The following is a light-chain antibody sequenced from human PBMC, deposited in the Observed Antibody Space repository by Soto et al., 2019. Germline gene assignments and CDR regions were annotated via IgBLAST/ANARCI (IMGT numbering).Light chain of an antibody. J-gene: IGKJ3*01. CDR1: QSVSSN. CDR2: GAS. CDR3: QQYNNWPPRGIT. V-gene: IGKV3-15*01. Sequence: EIVMTQSPATLSVSPGERATLSYRASQSVSSNLAWYQQKPGQAPRLLIYGASTRATGIPARFSGSGSGTEFTLTISSLQSEDFAVYYCQQYNNWPPRGITFGPGTKVDIK.